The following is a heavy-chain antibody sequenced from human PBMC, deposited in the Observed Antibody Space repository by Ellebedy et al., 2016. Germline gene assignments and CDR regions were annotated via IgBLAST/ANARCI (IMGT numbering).Heavy chain of an antibody. V-gene: IGHV3-9*01. CDR2: ISWTSGRM. Sequence: SLKISCAASGFTFEDYAMHWVRQAPGKGLEWVSGISWTSGRMAYADSVKGRFTVSRDNAQNSLFLQMNSLRAEDTALYFCGRSPVLDHWGQGTLVTVSS. CDR3: GRSPVLDH. J-gene: IGHJ4*02. CDR1: GFTFEDYA.